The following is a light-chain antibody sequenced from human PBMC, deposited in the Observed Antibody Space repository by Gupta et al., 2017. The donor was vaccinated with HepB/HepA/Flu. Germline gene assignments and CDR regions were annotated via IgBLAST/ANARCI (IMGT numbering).Light chain of an antibody. CDR2: SNN. CDR1: SCNIGRNT. J-gene: IGLJ3*02. Sequence: SVPTQPPSASGPPGQKVNIARSGSSCNIGRNTVMWYQQLPGTAPKLLIFSNNQRPSGVPDRCSGSKSGTTASLATSGLQAADEADYYCAAGDDSMDGPVFGGGTKLTVL. CDR3: AAGDDSMDGPV. V-gene: IGLV1-44*01.